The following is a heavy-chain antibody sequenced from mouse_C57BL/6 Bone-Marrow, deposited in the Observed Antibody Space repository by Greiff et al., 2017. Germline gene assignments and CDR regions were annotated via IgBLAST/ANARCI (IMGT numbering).Heavy chain of an antibody. Sequence: QVQLQQPGAELVRPGTSVKLSCKASGYTFTSYWMHWVKQRPGQGLEWIGVIDPSDSYTNYNQKFKGKATLTVDTSSSTAYMQLSSLTSEDSAVYYWARGNDCNGAEFAYWGQGTLVTVSA. CDR3: ARGNDCNGAEFAY. V-gene: IGHV1-59*01. J-gene: IGHJ3*01. CDR2: IDPSDSYT. D-gene: IGHD2-4*01. CDR1: GYTFTSYW.